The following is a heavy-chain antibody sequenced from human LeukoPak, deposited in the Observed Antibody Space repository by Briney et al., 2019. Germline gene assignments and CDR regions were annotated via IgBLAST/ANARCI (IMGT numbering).Heavy chain of an antibody. Sequence: SETLSLPCTVSGGSISSGGYYWSWIRQHPGKGLEWIGYIYYSGSTYYNPSLKSRVTISVDTSKNQFSRQLSSVTAADTAVYYCARAPTGFFDYWGQGTLVTVSS. CDR2: IYYSGST. CDR1: GGSISSGGYY. J-gene: IGHJ4*02. D-gene: IGHD1-14*01. V-gene: IGHV4-31*03. CDR3: ARAPTGFFDY.